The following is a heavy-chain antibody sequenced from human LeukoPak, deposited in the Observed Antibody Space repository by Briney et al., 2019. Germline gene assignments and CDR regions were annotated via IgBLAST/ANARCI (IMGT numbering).Heavy chain of an antibody. CDR2: IYYSGST. CDR3: ARHSRSGYSGYENAFDI. Sequence: SETLSLTCTVSGASISSYYWSWIRQPPGKGLEWIGYIYYSGSTNYNPSLKSRVTISVDTSKNQFSLKLSSVTAADTAVYYCARHSRSGYSGYENAFDIWGQGTMVTVSS. CDR1: GASISSYY. D-gene: IGHD5-12*01. V-gene: IGHV4-59*08. J-gene: IGHJ3*02.